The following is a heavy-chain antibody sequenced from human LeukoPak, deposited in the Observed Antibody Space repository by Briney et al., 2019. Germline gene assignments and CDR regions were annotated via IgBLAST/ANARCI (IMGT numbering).Heavy chain of an antibody. CDR1: GFTFSNYS. Sequence: GGSLRLSCAGSGFTFSNYSINWVRQAPGKGLEWVSSISPSSHYIYSADSVRGRFTISRDNARNSLYLQMNSLRDEDTAVYYCARDRHTAMVYYYYYMDVWGTGTTVTVSS. D-gene: IGHD5-18*01. V-gene: IGHV3-21*04. CDR2: ISPSSHYI. J-gene: IGHJ6*03. CDR3: ARDRHTAMVYYYYYMDV.